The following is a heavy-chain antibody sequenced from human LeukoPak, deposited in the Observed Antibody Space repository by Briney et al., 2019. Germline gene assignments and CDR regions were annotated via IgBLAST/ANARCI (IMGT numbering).Heavy chain of an antibody. J-gene: IGHJ5*02. CDR2: INHSGST. CDR3: ARGTYS. V-gene: IGHV4-34*01. Sequence: GSLRLSCAASGFTFSSYAMTWVRQPPGKGLEWIGEINHSGSTNYNPSLKSRVTISVDTSKNQFSLKLSSVTAADTAVYYCARGTYSWGQGTLVTVSS. D-gene: IGHD3-10*01. CDR1: GFTFSSYA.